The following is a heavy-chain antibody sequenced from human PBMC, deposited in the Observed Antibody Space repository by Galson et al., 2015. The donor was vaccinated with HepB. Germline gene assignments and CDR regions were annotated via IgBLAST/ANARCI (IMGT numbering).Heavy chain of an antibody. D-gene: IGHD2-2*01. Sequence: SLRLSCAASGFTFSTYAMSWVRQAPGKGLEWVSIISTSGTSTDYADSVRGRFTISRDTSKSTLYLQMNSLRVEDTAVYYCAKDCSTTCRFDYWGQGTLVTVSS. CDR1: GFTFSTYA. J-gene: IGHJ4*02. V-gene: IGHV3-23*01. CDR3: AKDCSTTCRFDY. CDR2: ISTSGTST.